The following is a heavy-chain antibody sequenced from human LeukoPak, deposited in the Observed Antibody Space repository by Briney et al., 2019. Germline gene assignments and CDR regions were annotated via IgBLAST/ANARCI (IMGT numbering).Heavy chain of an antibody. CDR2: IYYSGST. Sequence: SETLSLTCTVSGGAISSSHYYWGWIRQPPGKGLEWIGSIYYSGSTSYNSSLKSRVTISVDTSKNQFSLKLSSVTAADAAVYYCAILPARDTYYYDSSGYYRPGVHWGQGTLVTVSS. CDR1: GGAISSSHYY. CDR3: AILPARDTYYYDSSGYYRPGVH. V-gene: IGHV4-39*07. D-gene: IGHD3-22*01. J-gene: IGHJ4*02.